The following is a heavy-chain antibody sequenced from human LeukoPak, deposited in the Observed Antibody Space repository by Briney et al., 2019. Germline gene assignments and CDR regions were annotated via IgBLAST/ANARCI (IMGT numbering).Heavy chain of an antibody. J-gene: IGHJ4*02. CDR1: GYTFTSYY. Sequence: ASVKVSCKASGYTFTSYYMHWVRQAPGQGLEWMGIINPSGGSTSYAQKFQGRVTMTRDTSTSTVYMELSSLRSEDTAVYYCARVFSGYDFWSGYLDYWGQGTLVTVSS. CDR2: INPSGGST. D-gene: IGHD3-3*01. CDR3: ARVFSGYDFWSGYLDY. V-gene: IGHV1-46*01.